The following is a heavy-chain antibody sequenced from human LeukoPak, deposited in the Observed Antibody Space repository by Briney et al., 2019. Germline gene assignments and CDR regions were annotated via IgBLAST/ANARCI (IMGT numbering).Heavy chain of an antibody. CDR2: IVVGSGNT. CDR1: GFTFTSSA. V-gene: IGHV1-58*01. CDR3: AAEAVGRGPQSGMDV. D-gene: IGHD6-25*01. J-gene: IGHJ6*02. Sequence: SVKVSCKASGFTFTSSAVQWVRQARGQRLEWIGWIVVGSGNTNYAQKFQERVTITRDMSTSTAYMELSSLRSEDTAVYYCAAEAVGRGPQSGMDVWGQGTTVTVSS.